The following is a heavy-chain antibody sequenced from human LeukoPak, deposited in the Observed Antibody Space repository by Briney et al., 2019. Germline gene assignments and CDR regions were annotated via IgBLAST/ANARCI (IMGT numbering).Heavy chain of an antibody. CDR2: IYYSGST. CDR1: GGSISSGGYY. J-gene: IGHJ3*02. D-gene: IGHD6-13*01. Sequence: KPSQTLSLTCTVSGGSISSGGYYWSWIRQHPGKGLEWIGYIYYSGSTYYNPSLKSRVTISVDTSKNQFSLKLNSVTAADTAVYYCAREVIAAVGTDAFDIWGQGTMVTVSS. V-gene: IGHV4-31*03. CDR3: AREVIAAVGTDAFDI.